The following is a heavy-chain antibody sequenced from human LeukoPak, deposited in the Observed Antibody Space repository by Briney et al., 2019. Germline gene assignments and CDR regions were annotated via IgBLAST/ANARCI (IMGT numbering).Heavy chain of an antibody. CDR3: ASGGYCSTTTCYPNWFDP. CDR2: FYYSGST. V-gene: IGHV4-59*01. CDR1: GGSISSYH. Sequence: SETLSLTCTVSGGSISSYHWSWIRQPPGKGLEWIGFFYYSGSTNYNPSLKSRVTISVDTSKNQFSLKPSSVTAADTAVYYCASGGYCSTTTCYPNWFDPWGQGTLVTVSS. J-gene: IGHJ5*02. D-gene: IGHD2-2*01.